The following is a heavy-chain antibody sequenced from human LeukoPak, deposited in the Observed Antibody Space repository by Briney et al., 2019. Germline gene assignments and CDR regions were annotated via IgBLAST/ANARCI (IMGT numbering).Heavy chain of an antibody. CDR3: AKETESVTMETYDYVWGSDRSPYDY. V-gene: IGHV3-23*01. Sequence: GGSLRLSCAASGFTFSSYAMSWVRQAPGKGLEWVSAISGSGGSTYYADSVKGRFTISRDNSKNTLYLQMNSLRAEDTAVYYCAKETESVTMETYDYVWGSDRSPYDYWGQGTLVTVSS. D-gene: IGHD3-16*02. CDR2: ISGSGGST. CDR1: GFTFSSYA. J-gene: IGHJ4*02.